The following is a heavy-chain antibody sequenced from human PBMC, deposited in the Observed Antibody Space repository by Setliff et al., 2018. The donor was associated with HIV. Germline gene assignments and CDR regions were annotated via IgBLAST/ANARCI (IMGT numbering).Heavy chain of an antibody. CDR2: MSTGGGIK. CDR3: VRDPIEGSPDYFDY. CDR1: GFTFSSYV. Sequence: PGGSLRLSCAATGFTFSSYVLHWVRQAPGKGLEWVAVMSTGGGIKICADSVKGRFTISRDNSRNTLFLQMNNLRPEDPATYYCVRDPIEGSPDYFDYWGQGALVTVSS. J-gene: IGHJ4*02. V-gene: IGHV3-30-3*01. D-gene: IGHD1-26*01.